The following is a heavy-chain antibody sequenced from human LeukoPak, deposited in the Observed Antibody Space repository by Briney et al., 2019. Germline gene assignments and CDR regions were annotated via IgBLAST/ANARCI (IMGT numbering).Heavy chain of an antibody. Sequence: GGSLRLSCAASGITFSSYAMSWVREAPGKGLERGSVISGSGGSTYYADTVKGRFTISRDNSKNTLYLQMNSLRAEDTAVYYCAKIQAYCGGDCYSLGYFDYWGQGTLVTVSS. V-gene: IGHV3-23*01. D-gene: IGHD2-21*02. CDR1: GITFSSYA. CDR2: ISGSGGST. J-gene: IGHJ4*02. CDR3: AKIQAYCGGDCYSLGYFDY.